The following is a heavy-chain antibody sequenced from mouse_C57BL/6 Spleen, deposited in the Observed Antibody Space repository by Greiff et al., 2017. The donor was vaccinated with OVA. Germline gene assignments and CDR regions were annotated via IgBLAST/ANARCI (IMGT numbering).Heavy chain of an antibody. Sequence: VKLQESGAELVRPGTSVQVSCKASGYAFTNYLIEWVKQRPGQGLEWIGVINPGSGGTDYNEKFKGKATLTADKSSSTAYMQLSSLTSEDSAVYFCARWGDEYYFDYWGQGTTLTVSS. V-gene: IGHV1-54*01. CDR3: ARWGDEYYFDY. CDR2: INPGSGGT. CDR1: GYAFTNYL. J-gene: IGHJ2*01.